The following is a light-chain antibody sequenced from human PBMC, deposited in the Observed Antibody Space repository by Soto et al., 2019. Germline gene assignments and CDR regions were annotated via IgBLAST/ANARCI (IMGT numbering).Light chain of an antibody. J-gene: IGLJ2*01. CDR3: SPYAATNNGG. CDR1: SSDVGGYNY. V-gene: IGLV2-8*01. Sequence: QSALTQPPSASGSPGQSVTISCTGTSSDVGGYNYVSWYQQHPGKAPKLMIYEVSKRPSGVPDRFSGSKSGNTASLTVSGLQVEDGGNYYASPYAATNNGGFGGGTNLPAL. CDR2: EVS.